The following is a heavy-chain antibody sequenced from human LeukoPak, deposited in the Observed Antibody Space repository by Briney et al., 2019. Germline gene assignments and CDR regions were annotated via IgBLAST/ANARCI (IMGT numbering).Heavy chain of an antibody. V-gene: IGHV3-7*01. CDR3: ATAGTTVTPRNHFDY. J-gene: IGHJ4*02. Sequence: PGGSLRLSCVASGFTLSTFLVSWVRPASREGGGGVGHIKRDGSEKNFVDSVEGRFTISRDNAKNSLFLQMNSLRAEDTAVYYCATAGTTVTPRNHFDYWGQGALVTVSS. CDR2: IKRDGSEK. D-gene: IGHD4-17*01. CDR1: GFTLSTFL.